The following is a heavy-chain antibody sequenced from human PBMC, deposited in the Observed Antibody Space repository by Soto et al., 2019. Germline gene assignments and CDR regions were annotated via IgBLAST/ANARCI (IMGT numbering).Heavy chain of an antibody. J-gene: IGHJ6*02. V-gene: IGHV4-39*01. Sequence: PSETLSLTCTVSGGSISSSSYYWGWIRQPPGKGLEWIGSIYYSGSTYYNPSLKSRVTISVDTSKNQFSLKLSSVTAADTAVYYCARVVRGYYGMDVWGQGTTVTVSS. D-gene: IGHD6-6*01. CDR3: ARVVRGYYGMDV. CDR2: IYYSGST. CDR1: GGSISSSSYY.